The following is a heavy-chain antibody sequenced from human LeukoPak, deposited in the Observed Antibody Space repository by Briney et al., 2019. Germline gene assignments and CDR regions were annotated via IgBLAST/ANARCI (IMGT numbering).Heavy chain of an antibody. CDR1: GFTFSGYA. Sequence: GGSLRLSCAASGFTFSGYAMNWVRQAPGKGLEGVSAISVSGNTYHADSVKGRFTISRDSSKNTLYLQMNSLRAGDAAVYYCAKAPVTTCSGAYCYPFDYWSQGTLVTVSS. D-gene: IGHD2-15*01. CDR3: AKAPVTTCSGAYCYPFDY. CDR2: ISVSGNT. V-gene: IGHV3-23*01. J-gene: IGHJ4*02.